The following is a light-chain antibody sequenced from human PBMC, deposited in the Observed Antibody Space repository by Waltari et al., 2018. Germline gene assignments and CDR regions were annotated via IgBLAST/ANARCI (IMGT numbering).Light chain of an antibody. CDR2: TAS. CDR3: QQSYSFPET. Sequence: DIQMTHSPSSLSASVGDRDTVTCRASQGISNFLNWYQQKPGKAPKLLIYTASTLQSGVPSRFSGDGSGTEFTLTISSLQPEDFATYYCQQSYSFPETFGPGTKVDV. V-gene: IGKV1-39*01. J-gene: IGKJ3*01. CDR1: QGISNF.